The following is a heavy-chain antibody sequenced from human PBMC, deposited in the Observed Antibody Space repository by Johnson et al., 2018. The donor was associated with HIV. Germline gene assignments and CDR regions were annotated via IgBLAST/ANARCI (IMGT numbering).Heavy chain of an antibody. Sequence: VQLVESGGGVVRPGTSLRLSCAASGFTFDDYGLSWVRQVPGKGLEWVSGVSWNGVATGYADSVKGRFSISRANVKNSMYLQMNSLRAEDTALYYCARVSTGFTISGVVILPTGTFDIWGQGTMVTVSA. V-gene: IGHV3-20*04. D-gene: IGHD3-3*01. CDR3: ARVSTGFTISGVVILPTGTFDI. CDR2: VSWNGVAT. J-gene: IGHJ3*02. CDR1: GFTFDDYG.